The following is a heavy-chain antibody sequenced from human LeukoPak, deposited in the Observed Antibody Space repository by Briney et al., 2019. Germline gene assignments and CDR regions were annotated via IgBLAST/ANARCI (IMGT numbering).Heavy chain of an antibody. Sequence: SETLSLTCTVSVGSLNNYYWTWIRQPPGKGLECMGYVYYTGRTYYNPSLKSRVTISVDTSKNQFSLKLNSVTAADTAVYYCARDPSTVTTRHFDYWGQGTLVTVSS. CDR1: VGSLNNYY. CDR3: ARDPSTVTTRHFDY. J-gene: IGHJ4*02. V-gene: IGHV4-59*01. CDR2: VYYTGRT. D-gene: IGHD4-17*01.